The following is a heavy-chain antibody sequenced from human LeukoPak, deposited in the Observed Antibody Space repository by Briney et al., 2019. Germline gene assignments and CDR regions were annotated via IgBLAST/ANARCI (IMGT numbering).Heavy chain of an antibody. CDR1: GGSISSYY. Sequence: SETLSLTCTVSGGSISSYYWSWIRQPPGKGLEWIGYIYYSGSTNYNPSLKSRVTISVDTSKNQFSLKLSSVTAADTAAYYCARGVDYGDPLHFDYWGQGTLVTVSS. CDR3: ARGVDYGDPLHFDY. D-gene: IGHD4-17*01. CDR2: IYYSGST. J-gene: IGHJ4*02. V-gene: IGHV4-59*01.